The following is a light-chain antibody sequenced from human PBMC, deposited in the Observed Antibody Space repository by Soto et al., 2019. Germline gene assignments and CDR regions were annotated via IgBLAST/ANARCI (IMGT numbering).Light chain of an antibody. J-gene: IGKJ4*01. V-gene: IGKV3-20*01. CDR1: QRVGSSS. CDR2: GVS. CDR3: QQFGTSPA. Sequence: EIVWTQSPGTLSLSPGERAILSCRASQRVGSSSLAWYQQRPGQAPRLLIYGVSTRATGIPDRFSGSGSGTDFTLTISRLESEDFEVYFCQQFGTSPAFGGGTKVEIK.